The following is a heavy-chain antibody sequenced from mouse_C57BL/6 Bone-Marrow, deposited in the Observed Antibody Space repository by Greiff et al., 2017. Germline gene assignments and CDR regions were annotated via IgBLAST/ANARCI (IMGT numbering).Heavy chain of an antibody. Sequence: LMESGAELVRPGASVTLSCKASGYTFTDYEMHWVKQTPVHGLEWIGAIDPETGGTAYNQKFKGKAILTADKSSSTAYMELRSLTSEDSAVYYCTRGGYSNYGDYWGQGTTLTVSS. J-gene: IGHJ2*01. CDR2: IDPETGGT. CDR1: GYTFTDYE. D-gene: IGHD2-5*01. CDR3: TRGGYSNYGDY. V-gene: IGHV1-15*01.